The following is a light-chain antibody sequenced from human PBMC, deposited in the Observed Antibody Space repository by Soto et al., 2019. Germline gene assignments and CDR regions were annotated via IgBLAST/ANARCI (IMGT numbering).Light chain of an antibody. CDR3: QQYGSLLT. Sequence: EIVLTQSPGPLSLSPGERATLSCRASQSVSSSYLAWYQQKPGQAPRLLIYGASSRATGIPDRFSGSGSGTDFTLTISRLEPEDFAVYYCQQYGSLLTFGPGTKVDSK. J-gene: IGKJ3*01. V-gene: IGKV3-20*01. CDR1: QSVSSSY. CDR2: GAS.